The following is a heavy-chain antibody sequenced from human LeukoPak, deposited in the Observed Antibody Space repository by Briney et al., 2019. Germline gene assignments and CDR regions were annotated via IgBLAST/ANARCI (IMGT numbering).Heavy chain of an antibody. Sequence: ASVKVSCKASGYTFTDYYIHWVRQAPGQGHEWMGWINPNNGGTDYAQKFQGRVTMTRDTSISTVHMELNSLRSDDTAVYYCARASIGATGSGHWFDPWGQGTLVTVSS. CDR2: INPNNGGT. V-gene: IGHV1-2*02. J-gene: IGHJ5*02. CDR3: ARASIGATGSGHWFDP. D-gene: IGHD6-25*01. CDR1: GYTFTDYY.